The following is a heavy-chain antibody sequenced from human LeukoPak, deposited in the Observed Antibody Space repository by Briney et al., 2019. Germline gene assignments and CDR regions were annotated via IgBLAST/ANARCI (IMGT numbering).Heavy chain of an antibody. CDR3: ASSRTTVTKYYYYGMDV. D-gene: IGHD4-17*01. Sequence: SETLSLTCAVYGGSFSGYYWSWIRQPPGKGLEWIGEINHSGSTNYNPSLKSRVTISVGTSKNQFSLKLSSVTAADTAVYYCASSRTTVTKYYYYGMDVWGQGTTVTVSS. V-gene: IGHV4-34*01. CDR1: GGSFSGYY. CDR2: INHSGST. J-gene: IGHJ6*02.